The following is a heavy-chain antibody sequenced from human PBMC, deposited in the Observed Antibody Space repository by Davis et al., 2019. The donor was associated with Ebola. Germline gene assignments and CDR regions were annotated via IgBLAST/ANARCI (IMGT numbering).Heavy chain of an antibody. CDR2: IYSGGST. J-gene: IGHJ6*02. Sequence: GGSLRLSCAASGFTFSSYAMSWVRQAPGKGLEWVSVIYSGGSTYYADSVKGRFTISRDNSKNTLYLQMNSLRAEDTAVYYCASKDYYYGMDVWGQGTTVTVSS. CDR3: ASKDYYYGMDV. CDR1: GFTFSSYA. V-gene: IGHV3-66*01.